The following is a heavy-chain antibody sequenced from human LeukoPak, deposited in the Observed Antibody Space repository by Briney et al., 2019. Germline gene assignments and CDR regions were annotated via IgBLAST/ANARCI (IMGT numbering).Heavy chain of an antibody. CDR2: ISYSGST. Sequence: SETLSLTCTVSTGSISNYYWSWIRQPPGKGLEWIGYISYSGSTNYNPSLKSRVTISVDTSKNQFSLKLSSVTAADTAVYYCARGECSSTSCYDAFDIWGQGTMVTVSS. J-gene: IGHJ3*02. V-gene: IGHV4-59*08. D-gene: IGHD2-2*01. CDR1: TGSISNYY. CDR3: ARGECSSTSCYDAFDI.